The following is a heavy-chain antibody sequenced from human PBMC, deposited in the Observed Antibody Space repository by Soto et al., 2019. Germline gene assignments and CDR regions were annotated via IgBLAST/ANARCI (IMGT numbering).Heavy chain of an antibody. D-gene: IGHD3-22*01. CDR2: INPSGGST. V-gene: IGHV1-46*01. J-gene: IGHJ5*02. CDR1: GYTFTSYS. Sequence: ASVKVSWKASGYTFTSYSMHLVRQAPGQGLEWMGIINPSGGSTSYAQKFQGRVTMTRDTPTSTVYMELSSLRSEDTAVYYCARDSSPGYYYDSSGVNWFDPWGQGTLVTVSS. CDR3: ARDSSPGYYYDSSGVNWFDP.